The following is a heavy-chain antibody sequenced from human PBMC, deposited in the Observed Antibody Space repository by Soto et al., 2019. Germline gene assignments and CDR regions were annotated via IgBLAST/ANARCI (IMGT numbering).Heavy chain of an antibody. CDR3: AKTLIAAAGTGGFDY. Sequence: GGSLRLSCAASGFTFDYYGMHWVRQAPGKGLEWVSGISWNSGSIGYADSVKGRFTISRDNAKNSLYLQMNSLRAEDTALYYCAKTLIAAAGTGGFDYWGQGTLVTVSS. CDR2: ISWNSGSI. V-gene: IGHV3-9*01. J-gene: IGHJ4*02. CDR1: GFTFDYYG. D-gene: IGHD6-13*01.